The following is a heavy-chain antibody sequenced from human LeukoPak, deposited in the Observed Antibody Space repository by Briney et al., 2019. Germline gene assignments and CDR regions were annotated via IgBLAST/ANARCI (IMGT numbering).Heavy chain of an antibody. J-gene: IGHJ3*02. V-gene: IGHV4-30-4*01. CDR2: IYYSGST. D-gene: IGHD3-22*01. CDR3: ARDSAAFYYYDSSGAFDI. Sequence: SETLSLTCTVSGGSISSGDYYWSWIRQPPGKGLEWIGYIYYSGSTYYNPSLKSRVTISVDTSKNQFSLKLSSVTAADTAVYYCARDSAAFYYYDSSGAFDIWGQGTMVTVSS. CDR1: GGSISSGDYY.